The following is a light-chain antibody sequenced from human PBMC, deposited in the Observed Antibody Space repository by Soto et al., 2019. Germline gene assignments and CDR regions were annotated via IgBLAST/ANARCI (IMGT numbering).Light chain of an antibody. J-gene: IGLJ1*01. CDR2: DVS. Sequence: QSALTQPRSVSGSPGQSVTISCTGTSSDVGDYNYVSWYQQHPGKAPKLMIYDVSKRPSGVPDRFSGSKSGNTASLTISGLQSEDEADYYCCSYAGSYSLSVFGTGTKLPVL. CDR1: SSDVGDYNY. CDR3: CSYAGSYSLSV. V-gene: IGLV2-11*01.